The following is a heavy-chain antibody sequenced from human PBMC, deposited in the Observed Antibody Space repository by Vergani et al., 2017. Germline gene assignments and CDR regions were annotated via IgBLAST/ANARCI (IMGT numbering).Heavy chain of an antibody. CDR2: IFTGGTT. V-gene: IGHV3-53*02. CDR3: AKMCNWDDSYFYCMDV. Sequence: EVQLVETGGGLIQPGGSLRLSCVVSGFSVSNNYMSWVRHRPGKGLEGGSFIFTGGTTYYEDSVKGRFTISRDNSKNTVHLQMNSLTAEDTAVYYCAKMCNWDDSYFYCMDVWGKGTTVTVSS. J-gene: IGHJ6*03. CDR1: GFSVSNNY. D-gene: IGHD1-1*01.